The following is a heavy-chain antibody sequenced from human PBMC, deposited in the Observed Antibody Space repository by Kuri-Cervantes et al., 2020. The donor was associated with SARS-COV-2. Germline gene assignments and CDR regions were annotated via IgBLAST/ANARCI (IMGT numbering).Heavy chain of an antibody. CDR1: GGSISGQY. Sequence: GSLRLSCTVSGGSISGQYCNWIRQSAGKGLEWIGRIYYSGSTNYNPSLKSRFTMSVETSKNQFSLKLSSVTAADTAVYYCARQMMSSITIFGVVITRNWFDPWGQGTLVTV. D-gene: IGHD3-3*01. CDR2: IYYSGST. CDR3: ARQMMSSITIFGVVITRNWFDP. V-gene: IGHV4-4*07. J-gene: IGHJ5*02.